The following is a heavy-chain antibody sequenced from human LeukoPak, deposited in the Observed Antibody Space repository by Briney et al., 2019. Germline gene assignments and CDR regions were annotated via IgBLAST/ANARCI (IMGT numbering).Heavy chain of an antibody. CDR2: INPNSGGT. CDR3: ARERTVTQRPLDY. CDR1: GYTFTGYY. D-gene: IGHD4-17*01. J-gene: IGHJ4*02. V-gene: IGHV1-2*02. Sequence: ASVKVSCKASGYTFTGYYMHWVRQAPGQGLEWIGWINPNSGGTNYAQKFQGRVTMTRDTSISTAYMELSRLRSDDTAVYYCARERTVTQRPLDYWGQGTLVTVSS.